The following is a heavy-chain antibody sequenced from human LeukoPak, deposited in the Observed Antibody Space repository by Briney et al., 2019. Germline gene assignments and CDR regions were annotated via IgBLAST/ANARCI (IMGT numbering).Heavy chain of an antibody. Sequence: GGSLSLSCAASGFTFSNYWMHWVRRAAGKGLVWGSRIDSDGSSTTYADSVKGRFTISRDNGQNTLYLQMNSLRAEDTAVYYCAREGRGYSYAFEYWGQGTLVTVSS. CDR2: IDSDGSST. J-gene: IGHJ4*02. CDR3: AREGRGYSYAFEY. D-gene: IGHD5-18*01. CDR1: GFTFSNYW. V-gene: IGHV3-74*01.